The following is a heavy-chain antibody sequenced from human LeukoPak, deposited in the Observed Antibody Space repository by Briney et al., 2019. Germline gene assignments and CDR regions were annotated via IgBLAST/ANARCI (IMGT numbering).Heavy chain of an antibody. D-gene: IGHD6-13*01. CDR2: INHSGST. V-gene: IGHV4-34*01. Sequence: SETLSLTCAVYGGSFSGYYWSWIRQPPGKGLEWIGEINHSGSTNYNPSLKSRVTISVDTSKNQFSLKLSSVTAADTAVYYCARDIAAAGNDYWGQGTLVTVSS. J-gene: IGHJ4*02. CDR1: GGSFSGYY. CDR3: ARDIAAAGNDY.